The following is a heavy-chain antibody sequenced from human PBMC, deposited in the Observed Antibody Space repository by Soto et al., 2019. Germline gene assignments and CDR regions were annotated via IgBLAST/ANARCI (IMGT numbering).Heavy chain of an antibody. CDR2: ISSSGSTI. CDR1: GCTFSDYY. CDR3: ARDPPGSSGWYDYYYYMDV. V-gene: IGHV3-11*01. J-gene: IGHJ6*03. D-gene: IGHD6-19*01. Sequence: PGGSLRLSCAASGCTFSDYYMSWIRQAPGKGLEWVSYISSSGSTIYYADSVKGRFTISRDNAKNSLYLQMNSLRAEDTAVYYWARDPPGSSGWYDYYYYMDVWGKGTTVTVSS.